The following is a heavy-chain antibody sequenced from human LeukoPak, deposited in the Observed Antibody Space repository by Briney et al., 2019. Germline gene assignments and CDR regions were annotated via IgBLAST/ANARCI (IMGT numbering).Heavy chain of an antibody. CDR3: ARDLKLKIWAAAGDDPDY. Sequence: QAGGSLRLSCAASGFTFSSYAMSWVRQAPGKGLEWASAISGSGGSTYYADSVRGRFTISRDNSKNTVSLQMNSLRAEDTAVYFCARDLKLKIWAAAGDDPDYWGQGTLVTVSS. D-gene: IGHD6-13*01. J-gene: IGHJ4*02. CDR2: ISGSGGST. CDR1: GFTFSSYA. V-gene: IGHV3-23*01.